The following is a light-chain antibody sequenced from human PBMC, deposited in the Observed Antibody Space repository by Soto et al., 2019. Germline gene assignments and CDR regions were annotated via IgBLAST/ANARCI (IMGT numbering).Light chain of an antibody. J-gene: IGLJ1*01. CDR3: SSHAGSIHFYV. Sequence: QSALTQPPSVSGSPGQSVTISCTGTSTDFVSYNRVSWYQQPPGTAPKLMISEVSQRPSGVPDRFSGSKSGNTASLTVSGLQAEDEADYYCSSHAGSIHFYVFGTGTKVTVL. V-gene: IGLV2-18*02. CDR1: STDFVSYNR. CDR2: EVS.